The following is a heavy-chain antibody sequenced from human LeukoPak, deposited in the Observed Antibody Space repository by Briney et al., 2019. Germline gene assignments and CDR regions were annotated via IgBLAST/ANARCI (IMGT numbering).Heavy chain of an antibody. CDR3: ARHLSGITGYTYGRGIDY. D-gene: IGHD5-18*01. Sequence: GGSLRLSCATSGFSFSSYAMSWVRQAPGKGLEWVSAISGSGGSTYYADSVKGRFTISRDNSKNTLYLQMNSLRAEDTAVYYCARHLSGITGYTYGRGIDYWGQGTLVTVSS. CDR2: ISGSGGST. J-gene: IGHJ4*02. CDR1: GFSFSSYA. V-gene: IGHV3-23*01.